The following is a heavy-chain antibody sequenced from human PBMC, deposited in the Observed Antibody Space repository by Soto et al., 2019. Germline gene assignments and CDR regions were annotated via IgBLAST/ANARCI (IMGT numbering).Heavy chain of an antibody. CDR2: INHSGST. CDR3: ARVAHCSGGSCYSEMDYYYGMDV. D-gene: IGHD2-15*01. CDR1: GGSFSGYY. Sequence: SETLSLTCSVYGGSFSGYYWSWIRQPPGKGLEWIGEINHSGSTNYNPSLKSRVTISVDTSKNQFSLKLSSVTAADTAVYYCARVAHCSGGSCYSEMDYYYGMDVWGQGTTVTVSS. V-gene: IGHV4-34*01. J-gene: IGHJ6*02.